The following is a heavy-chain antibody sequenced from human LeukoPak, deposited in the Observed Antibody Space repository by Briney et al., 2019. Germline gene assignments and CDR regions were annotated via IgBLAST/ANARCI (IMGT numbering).Heavy chain of an antibody. J-gene: IGHJ4*02. CDR2: ISVGGAKT. V-gene: IGHV3-23*01. CDR3: AKDWSAAH. Sequence: PGGSLRLSCAASGFTFTNYAMTWVRQATGKGLEWVSAISVGGAKTHYADSVRGRFTISRDDSKKTLYLQMSSLRAEDTAVYYCAKDWSAAHWGQGTLVTVSS. CDR1: GFTFTNYA. D-gene: IGHD2-15*01.